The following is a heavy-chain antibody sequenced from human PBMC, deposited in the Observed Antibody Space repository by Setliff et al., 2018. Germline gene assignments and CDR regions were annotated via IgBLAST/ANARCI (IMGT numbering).Heavy chain of an antibody. Sequence: SETLSLTCTVSGGSISSDYWSWIRQPPGKGLEWIAYIYNRGSTNYNPSLKSRVTISLDTSTNQVSLKLSSVTAADTAVYYCARDRQYCSSTSCYTSYFYYYAMDIWGQGTTVTVSS. CDR2: IYNRGST. CDR1: GGSISSDY. CDR3: ARDRQYCSSTSCYTSYFYYYAMDI. V-gene: IGHV4-59*12. D-gene: IGHD2-2*02. J-gene: IGHJ6*02.